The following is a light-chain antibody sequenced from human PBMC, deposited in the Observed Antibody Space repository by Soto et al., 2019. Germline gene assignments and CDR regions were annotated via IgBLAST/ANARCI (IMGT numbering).Light chain of an antibody. CDR3: QQYKTYSAT. CDR1: QTISSW. V-gene: IGKV1-5*01. Sequence: NQVAQSRCTLSGYVIVRVTITCRASQTISSWLAWYQQKPGKAPKLLIYAAYTLQSGVPSRFSGSGSGTEFTLTISSLQPDDFAAYYCQQYKTYSATCGQGTKV. J-gene: IGKJ1*01. CDR2: AAY.